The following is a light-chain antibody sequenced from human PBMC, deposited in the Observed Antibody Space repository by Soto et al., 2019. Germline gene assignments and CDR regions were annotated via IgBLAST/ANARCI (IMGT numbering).Light chain of an antibody. CDR3: QQYNNWPRT. J-gene: IGKJ1*01. CDR2: RAS. Sequence: DIVLTQSPDTLSLSPGERATLSCRASQSVSSSNFAWYQQKPAQAPRLLIYRASTRATGIPARFSGSGSGTEFTLTIGSLQSEDFAVYYCQQYNNWPRTFGQGTKVDIK. CDR1: QSVSSSN. V-gene: IGKV3-15*01.